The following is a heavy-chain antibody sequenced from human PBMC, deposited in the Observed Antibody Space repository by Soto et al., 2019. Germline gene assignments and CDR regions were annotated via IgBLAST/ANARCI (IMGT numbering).Heavy chain of an antibody. CDR1: GFTFSNHW. CDR3: ARGYSSGPDY. J-gene: IGHJ4*02. Sequence: GGSLRLSCAASGFTFSNHWMHWVRQAPGKGLVWVSRINSDGSTTTYADSVKGRFTISRDNAKNTLYLQLNSLRAEDTALYYCARGYSSGPDYWGPGPLVTVSS. D-gene: IGHD6-19*01. CDR2: INSDGSTT. V-gene: IGHV3-74*01.